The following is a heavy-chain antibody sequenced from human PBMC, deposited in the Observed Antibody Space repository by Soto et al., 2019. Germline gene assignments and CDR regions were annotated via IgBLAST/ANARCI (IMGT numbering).Heavy chain of an antibody. J-gene: IGHJ5*02. D-gene: IGHD2-2*01. CDR2: ISSNGGST. Sequence: GGSLRLSCSASGFTFSSYAMHWVRQAPGKGLEYVSAISSNGGSTYYADSVKGRFTISRDNSKNTLYLQMGSLRAEDTAVYYCVKDPRYCSSTSCLVSWGQGTLVTVSS. CDR3: VKDPRYCSSTSCLVS. CDR1: GFTFSSYA. V-gene: IGHV3-64D*06.